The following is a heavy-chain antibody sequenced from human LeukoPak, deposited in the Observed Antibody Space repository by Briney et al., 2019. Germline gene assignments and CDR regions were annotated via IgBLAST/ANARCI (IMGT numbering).Heavy chain of an antibody. J-gene: IGHJ5*02. D-gene: IGHD3-16*01. CDR1: GVSFTTYW. Sequence: GGSLRLSCAASGVSFTTYWMHCVRQAPGKGLVWVSRLNRDGSIRDYADSVKGRFTISRDNAKNTLYLQMNSLRAEDTAVYYCARDPPHLYDYVWGSYDTWGQGTLVTVSS. CDR2: LNRDGSIR. V-gene: IGHV3-74*01. CDR3: ARDPPHLYDYVWGSYDT.